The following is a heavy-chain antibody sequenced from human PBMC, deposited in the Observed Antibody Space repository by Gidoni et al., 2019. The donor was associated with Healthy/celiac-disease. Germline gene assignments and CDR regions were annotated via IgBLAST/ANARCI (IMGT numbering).Heavy chain of an antibody. Sequence: VQPVQSGADVNKPGSSVTVSCQASGGTFTSYAISWVRQAPGQGLEWMGGIIPIFGTANYAQKFQGRVTITADKSTSTAYMELSSLRSEDTAVYYCARTARNSNHYYFDYWGQGTLVTVSS. CDR1: GGTFTSYA. CDR2: IIPIFGTA. J-gene: IGHJ4*02. V-gene: IGHV1-69*06. D-gene: IGHD4-4*01. CDR3: ARTARNSNHYYFDY.